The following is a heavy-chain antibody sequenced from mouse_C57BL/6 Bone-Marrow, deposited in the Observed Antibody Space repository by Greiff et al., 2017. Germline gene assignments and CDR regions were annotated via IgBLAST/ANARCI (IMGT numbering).Heavy chain of an antibody. J-gene: IGHJ3*01. D-gene: IGHD2-2*01. CDR1: GFPITSGYY. CDR2: ITHSGET. Sequence: KLMESGPGLVKPSQSLFLTCSITGFPITSGYYWIWLRQSPGKPLEWMGYITHSGETFYNPSLQSPISITRETSKNQFFLQLNSVTTEDTAMYYCAGDPYGYEGCADWGQGTLVTVSA. V-gene: IGHV12-3*01. CDR3: AGDPYGYEGCAD.